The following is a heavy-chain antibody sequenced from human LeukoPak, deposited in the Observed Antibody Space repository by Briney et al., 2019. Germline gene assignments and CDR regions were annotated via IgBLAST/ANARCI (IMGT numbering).Heavy chain of an antibody. V-gene: IGHV3-74*01. CDR3: ARHPDRGLAEYGMDV. D-gene: IGHD3-10*01. Sequence: GGSLRLSCAASGFIFSNFVMHWVRQAPGKGLVWVSRIPTDETPTNYADSVQGRFTISRDNAKNTLYLQMNNLRAEDTAVYYCARHPDRGLAEYGMDVWGHGTTVTVSS. CDR2: IPTDETPT. J-gene: IGHJ6*02. CDR1: GFIFSNFV.